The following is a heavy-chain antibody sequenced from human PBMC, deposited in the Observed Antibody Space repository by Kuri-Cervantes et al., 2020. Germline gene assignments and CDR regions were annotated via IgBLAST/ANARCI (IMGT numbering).Heavy chain of an antibody. D-gene: IGHD3-10*01. CDR2: INPNSGGT. CDR3: ATSAPITMVRGVDYYYYGMDV. J-gene: IGHJ6*02. V-gene: IGHV1-2*04. Sequence: ASVKVSCKASGYTFTGYYMHWVRQAPGQGLEWMGWINPNSGGTNFAQNFQGWVTMTRDTSISTAYMELSRLRSDDTAVYYCATSAPITMVRGVDYYYYGMDVWGQGTTVTVSS. CDR1: GYTFTGYY.